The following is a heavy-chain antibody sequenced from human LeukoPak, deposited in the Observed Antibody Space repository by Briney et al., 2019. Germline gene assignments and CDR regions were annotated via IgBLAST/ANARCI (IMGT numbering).Heavy chain of an antibody. D-gene: IGHD1-20*01. V-gene: IGHV3-15*07. CDR2: IKSKADGETI. CDR3: STLTSRGLSDS. CDR1: GFTFTNAW. J-gene: IGHJ4*02. Sequence: GGSLRLSCAASGFTFTNAWMNWVRQAPGKGLEWVGRIKSKADGETIDYAAPVKGRFTFSRDDSKNMLYLQMNSLKSEDTAVYYCSTLTSRGLSDSWGQGTLVTVSS.